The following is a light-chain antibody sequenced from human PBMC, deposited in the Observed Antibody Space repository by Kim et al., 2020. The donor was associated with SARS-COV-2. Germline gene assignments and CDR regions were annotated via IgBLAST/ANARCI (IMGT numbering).Light chain of an antibody. V-gene: IGLV3-19*01. CDR1: SLRSYY. CDR3: NSRDSSGNHVV. CDR2: GKN. Sequence: FELTQDPVVSVALGQTVRITCQGDSLRSYYASFYQQKPGQAPVLVIYGKNNRPSGIPDRFSGSSSGNTASLTITGAQAEDEADYYCNSRDSSGNHVVFGG. J-gene: IGLJ2*01.